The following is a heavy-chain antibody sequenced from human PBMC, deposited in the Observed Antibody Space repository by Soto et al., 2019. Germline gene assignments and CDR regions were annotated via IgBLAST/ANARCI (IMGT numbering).Heavy chain of an antibody. V-gene: IGHV3-15*01. D-gene: IGHD3-9*01. J-gene: IGHJ4*02. CDR2: IKSKTDGGTA. Sequence: GGSLRLSCAASRLTFSNAWMTWVRQAPGKGLEWVGRIKSKTDGGTADYAAPVKDRFTISRDDSKSIAYLQMNSLKTEDTAVYYCTRVGLTGPIDYWGQGTLVTVSS. CDR1: RLTFSNAW. CDR3: TRVGLTGPIDY.